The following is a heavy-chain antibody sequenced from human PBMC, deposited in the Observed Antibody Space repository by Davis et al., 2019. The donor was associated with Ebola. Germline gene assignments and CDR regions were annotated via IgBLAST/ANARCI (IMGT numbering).Heavy chain of an antibody. CDR3: AKEIRHDNWYFAL. Sequence: GESLKISCAASGFTFSNYWMTWVRQAPGKGPEWVAGVRDNGRNTFYTDSVKGRFTISRDNSKNMVYLQMNSLRAEDTAVYYCAKEIRHDNWYFALWGRGTLVTVS. D-gene: IGHD3-22*01. J-gene: IGHJ2*01. CDR1: GFTFSNYW. V-gene: IGHV3-23*01. CDR2: VRDNGRNT.